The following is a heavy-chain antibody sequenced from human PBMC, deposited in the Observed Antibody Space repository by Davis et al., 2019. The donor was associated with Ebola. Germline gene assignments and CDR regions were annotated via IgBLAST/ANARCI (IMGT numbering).Heavy chain of an antibody. Sequence: LRLSCTVSGGSISSGGYYWSWIRQHPGKGLEWIGYIYYSGSTYYNPSLKSRVTISVDTSKNQFSLKLSSVTAADTAVYYCARELSRGNWFDPWGQGTLVTVSS. CDR3: ARELSRGNWFDP. J-gene: IGHJ5*02. CDR1: GGSISSGGYY. V-gene: IGHV4-31*03. D-gene: IGHD3-10*01. CDR2: IYYSGST.